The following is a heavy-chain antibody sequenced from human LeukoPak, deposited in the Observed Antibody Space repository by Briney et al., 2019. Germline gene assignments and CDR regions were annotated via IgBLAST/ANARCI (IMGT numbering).Heavy chain of an antibody. D-gene: IGHD3-9*01. V-gene: IGHV1-69*13. J-gene: IGHJ6*02. CDR1: GGTFSSYA. Sequence: SVKVSCKASGGTFSSYAISWVRQAPGQGLEWMGGIIPIFGTANYAQKFQGRVTITADESTSTAYMELSSLRSEDTAVYYCARWGYDILTGYLGHYGMDVWGQGTTVTVSS. CDR2: IIPIFGTA. CDR3: ARWGYDILTGYLGHYGMDV.